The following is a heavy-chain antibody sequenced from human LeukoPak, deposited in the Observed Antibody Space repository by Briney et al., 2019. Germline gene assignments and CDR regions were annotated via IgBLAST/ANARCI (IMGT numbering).Heavy chain of an antibody. V-gene: IGHV1-46*01. Sequence: GASVKVSCKAFGYTFTRYYMHWVRQAPGQGPEWMGVISPSGGSTTYAQKFQGRVTLTRDMSTSTDYLELSSLRSEDTAVYYCARSLGASDYWGQGTLVTVSS. CDR1: GYTFTRYY. CDR3: ARSLGASDY. CDR2: ISPSGGST. D-gene: IGHD1-26*01. J-gene: IGHJ4*02.